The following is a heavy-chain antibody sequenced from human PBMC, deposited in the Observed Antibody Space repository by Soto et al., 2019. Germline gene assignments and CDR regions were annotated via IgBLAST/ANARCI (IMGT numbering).Heavy chain of an antibody. J-gene: IGHJ4*02. CDR2: IYYSGRT. CDR3: ARQRTTVVTQAYFDH. V-gene: IGHV4-39*01. Sequence: SETLCLTCIVSGESISSSSYYWGWIRQPPGKGLEWIGSIYYSGRTYYNPSFKSRVTISIDTSKNQFSLKLSSVTATDTAVYYCARQRTTVVTQAYFDHWGQGALVTVSS. D-gene: IGHD2-21*02. CDR1: GESISSSSYY.